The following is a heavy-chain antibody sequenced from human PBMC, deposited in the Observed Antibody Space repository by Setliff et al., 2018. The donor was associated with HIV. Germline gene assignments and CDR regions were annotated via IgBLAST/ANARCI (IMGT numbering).Heavy chain of an antibody. V-gene: IGHV4-34*01. D-gene: IGHD6-13*01. Sequence: PSETLSLTCAVFGGSFPDIGGSFTYYYWIWIRQPPVKGLEWNGESNPSGRTRYNPSPKSPFTISVDASKNQFSLKVNAVTAAETAVYYCARGSRLLAGYSDRWEYYYLAVWGKGTTVTVSS. CDR1: GGSFPDIGGSFTYYY. J-gene: IGHJ6*03. CDR3: ARGSRLLAGYSDRWEYYYLAV. CDR2: SNPSGRT.